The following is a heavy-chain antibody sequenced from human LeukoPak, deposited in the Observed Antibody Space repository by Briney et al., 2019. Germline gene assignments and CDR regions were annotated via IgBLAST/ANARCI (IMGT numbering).Heavy chain of an antibody. D-gene: IGHD3-3*01. CDR1: GFTFSSYA. CDR2: ISGSGGST. J-gene: IGHJ3*02. CDR3: AKDRSDTIFGVVPGAFDI. Sequence: GGSLRLSCAASGFTFSSYAMSWVRQAPGKGLEWVSAISGSGGSTYYADSVKGRFTISRDNSKNTLYLQMNSLRAEDTAVYYCAKDRSDTIFGVVPGAFDIWGQGTMVTVSS. V-gene: IGHV3-23*01.